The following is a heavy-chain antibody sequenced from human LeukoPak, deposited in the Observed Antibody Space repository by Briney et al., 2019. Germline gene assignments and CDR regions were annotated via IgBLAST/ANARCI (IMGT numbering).Heavy chain of an antibody. Sequence: SETLSLTCTVSGGSISSYYWSWMRQSPGKELEWIGYIHYSGSTNYNPSLKSRVTISVDTSKNQFSLKLSSVTAADTAVYYCARDVVSIWSGYSHHDAFDIWGQGTMVTVSS. CDR2: IHYSGST. J-gene: IGHJ3*02. V-gene: IGHV4-59*01. CDR1: GGSISSYY. CDR3: ARDVVSIWSGYSHHDAFDI. D-gene: IGHD3-3*01.